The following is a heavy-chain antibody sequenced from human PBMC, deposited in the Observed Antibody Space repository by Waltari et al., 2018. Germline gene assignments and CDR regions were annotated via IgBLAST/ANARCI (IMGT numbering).Heavy chain of an antibody. CDR1: GFTFSRYW. V-gene: IGHV3-7*01. Sequence: EVQLVESGGGLVKSGGSLRLSCAASGFTFSRYWMTWVRQAPGKGLEWVANIKQDEGERYDVDSVKGRFTISRDNAKNSLYLQMHSLRVEDTALYYCARNRVGTVTTPVDYWGQGTLVTVSS. J-gene: IGHJ4*02. CDR3: ARNRVGTVTTPVDY. CDR2: IKQDEGER. D-gene: IGHD4-17*01.